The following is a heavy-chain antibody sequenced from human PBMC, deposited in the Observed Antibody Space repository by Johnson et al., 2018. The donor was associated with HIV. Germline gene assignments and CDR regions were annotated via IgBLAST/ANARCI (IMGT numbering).Heavy chain of an antibody. Sequence: VQLVESGGGVVQPGGSLRLSCVASGFTFSTYGMHWVRQAPGKGLEWVALIRYDTSKKYYAASVKGRFTISGDNSKNTLYLQMNSLRAEDTAVYYCAKGGSLTQDAPFDIWGQGTMVTVSS. V-gene: IGHV3-30*02. CDR2: IRYDTSKK. D-gene: IGHD1-14*01. CDR3: AKGGSLTQDAPFDI. CDR1: GFTFSTYG. J-gene: IGHJ3*02.